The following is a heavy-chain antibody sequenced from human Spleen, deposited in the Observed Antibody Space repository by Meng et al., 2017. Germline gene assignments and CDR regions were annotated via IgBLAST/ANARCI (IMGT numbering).Heavy chain of an antibody. CDR1: GGSITSGGYS. Sequence: QLQLQESGSGLVKPSQTLSLTCAVSGGSITSGGYSWTWIRQPPGKGLECIVYMYHSDNTCHNPSLKSRVTISVDRSKKHFSLKLNAVSAADTAVYFCARVGGCSGGSCSHRLFDNWGQGTLVTVSS. CDR2: MYHSDNT. CDR3: ARVGGCSGGSCSHRLFDN. J-gene: IGHJ4*02. D-gene: IGHD2-15*01. V-gene: IGHV4-30-2*01.